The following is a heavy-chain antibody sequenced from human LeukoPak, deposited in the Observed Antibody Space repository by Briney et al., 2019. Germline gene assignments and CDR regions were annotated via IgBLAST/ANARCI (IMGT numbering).Heavy chain of an antibody. J-gene: IGHJ5*02. Sequence: GGSLRLSCTASGFTVSSNCMSWVRQAPGKGLEWVSLIYSVGDTYYADSVKGRFTISTDNSKNTLYLQMNSLRAEDTAVYYCAKAGVVVVPAAQEEDWFDPWGRGTLVTVSS. D-gene: IGHD2-2*01. CDR2: IYSVGDT. CDR1: GFTVSSNC. V-gene: IGHV3-53*01. CDR3: AKAGVVVVPAAQEEDWFDP.